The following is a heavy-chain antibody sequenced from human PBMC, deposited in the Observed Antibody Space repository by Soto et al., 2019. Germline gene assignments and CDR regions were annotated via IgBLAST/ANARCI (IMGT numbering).Heavy chain of an antibody. D-gene: IGHD3-10*01. CDR1: VFTFDDYT. J-gene: IGHJ2*01. V-gene: IGHV3-43*01. Sequence: QPWGSLRLSCSASVFTFDDYTMHWFRQAPGKGLEWVSLISWDGGSTYYADSVKGRFTISRDNSKNSLYPQMNSLRTEDTALYYCAKGYYYGSGSYHWYFDLWGRGTLVTVSS. CDR3: AKGYYYGSGSYHWYFDL. CDR2: ISWDGGST.